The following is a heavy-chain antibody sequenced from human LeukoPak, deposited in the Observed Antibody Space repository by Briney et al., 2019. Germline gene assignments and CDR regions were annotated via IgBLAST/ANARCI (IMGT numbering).Heavy chain of an antibody. CDR2: IKHSGST. J-gene: IGHJ4*02. CDR3: ARATSSGWYHTPSSFDY. D-gene: IGHD6-19*01. Sequence: SETLSLTCAVYGGSFSGYYCSWFRQPPGKGGEGMGGIKHSGSTNYNPSLKSRVTISVDTSKNQFSLMLSSVTAADTAAYYCARATSSGWYHTPSSFDYWGQGTLVTVSS. V-gene: IGHV4-34*01. CDR1: GGSFSGYY.